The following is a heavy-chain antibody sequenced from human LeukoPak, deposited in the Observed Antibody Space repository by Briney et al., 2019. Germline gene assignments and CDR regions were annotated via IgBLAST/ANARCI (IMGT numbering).Heavy chain of an antibody. CDR3: ARERGGTRGSSWYR. D-gene: IGHD6-13*01. V-gene: IGHV4-34*01. J-gene: IGHJ4*02. Sequence: SETLSLTCAVYGGSFSGYYWSWIRQPPGKGLEWIGEINHSGSTNYNPSLKSRVTISVDTSKNQFSLKLSSVTAADTAVYYCARERGGTRGSSWYRWGQGTLVTVSS. CDR2: INHSGST. CDR1: GGSFSGYY.